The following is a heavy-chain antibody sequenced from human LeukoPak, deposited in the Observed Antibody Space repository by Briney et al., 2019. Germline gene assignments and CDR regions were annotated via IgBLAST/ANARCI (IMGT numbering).Heavy chain of an antibody. J-gene: IGHJ5*02. D-gene: IGHD6-13*01. CDR1: GYTFTGYY. V-gene: IGHV1-2*04. Sequence: ASVKVSCKASGYTFTGYYMHWVRQAPGQGLEWMGWINPNCGGTNYAQKFQGWVTMTRDTSISTAYMELSRLRSDDTAVYYCAREGGIAAAVANWFDPWGQGTLVTVSS. CDR3: AREGGIAAAVANWFDP. CDR2: INPNCGGT.